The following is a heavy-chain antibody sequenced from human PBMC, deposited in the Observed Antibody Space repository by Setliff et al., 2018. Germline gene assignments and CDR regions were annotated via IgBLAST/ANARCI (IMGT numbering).Heavy chain of an antibody. CDR2: IYSSGRT. V-gene: IGHV4-59*01. CDR1: GDSISDYH. CDR3: ARELGLRAPFDF. Sequence: PSETLSLTCRVSGDSISDYHWSWIRQPPGQGLEWIGYIYSSGRTNYNPSLKSRVSLPLDTSKNQFSLDLSSVTPADTAVYYCARELGLRAPFDFWGQGILVTVSS. D-gene: IGHD4-17*01. J-gene: IGHJ4*02.